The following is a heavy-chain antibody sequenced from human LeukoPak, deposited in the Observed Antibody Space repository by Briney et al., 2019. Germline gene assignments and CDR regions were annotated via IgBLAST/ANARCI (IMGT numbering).Heavy chain of an antibody. Sequence: AGGSLRLSCAASGFTFSSYSMNWVRQAPGKGLEWVSYISSSGSTIYYADSVKGRFTISRDNAKNSLYLQMNSLRAEDTAVYYCARGDGSDIAVVPAAMDPWKDWFDPWGQGTLVTVSS. CDR3: ARGDGSDIAVVPAAMDPWKDWFDP. D-gene: IGHD2-2*01. V-gene: IGHV3-48*04. CDR1: GFTFSSYS. J-gene: IGHJ5*02. CDR2: ISSSGSTI.